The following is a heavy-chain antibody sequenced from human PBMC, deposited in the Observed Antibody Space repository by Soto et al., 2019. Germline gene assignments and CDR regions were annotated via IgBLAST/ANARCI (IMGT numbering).Heavy chain of an antibody. V-gene: IGHV3-30*18. D-gene: IGHD6-19*01. J-gene: IGHJ4*02. CDR3: AKERFYSSGWYYFDY. Sequence: PGGSLRLSCAASGFTFSSYGMHWVRQAPGKGLEWVAVISYDGSNKYYADSVKGRFTISRDNSKNTLYLQMNSLRAEDTAVYYCAKERFYSSGWYYFDYWGQGTLVTVSS. CDR1: GFTFSSYG. CDR2: ISYDGSNK.